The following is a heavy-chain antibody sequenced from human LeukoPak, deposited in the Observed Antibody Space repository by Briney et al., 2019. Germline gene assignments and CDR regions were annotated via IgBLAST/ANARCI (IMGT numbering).Heavy chain of an antibody. CDR1: GFTFSSYA. V-gene: IGHV3-23*01. CDR3: GRDGGVAYGLDV. Sequence: GGTLRLSCAASGFTFSSYAMSWVRQAPGKGLEWVSAISGSGGSTYYADSVKGRFTISRDNSKNTLYLQMNSLRADDTAVYYCGRDGGVAYGLDVWGQGTTVTVSS. J-gene: IGHJ6*02. D-gene: IGHD3-3*01. CDR2: ISGSGGST.